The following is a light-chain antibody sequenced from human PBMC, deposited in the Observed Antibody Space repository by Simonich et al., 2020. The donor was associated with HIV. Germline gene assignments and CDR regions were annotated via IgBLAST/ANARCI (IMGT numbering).Light chain of an antibody. V-gene: IGLV2-23*01. J-gene: IGLJ3*02. CDR1: SSDIGSYNL. CDR3: CSYAVTSRV. Sequence: QSALTQPAYVSGSPGQSITISCTGSSSDIGSYNLVSWYQQHPGKAPKVMIYEGSKRPSGVSSRFSGSKSGNTASLTISGLQAEDEADYYCCSYAVTSRVFGGGTKLTVL. CDR2: EGS.